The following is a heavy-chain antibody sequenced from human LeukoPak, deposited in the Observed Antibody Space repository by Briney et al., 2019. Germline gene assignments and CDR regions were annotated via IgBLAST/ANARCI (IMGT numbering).Heavy chain of an antibody. J-gene: IGHJ4*02. D-gene: IGHD5-12*01. CDR2: IKQDGSEK. V-gene: IGHV3-7*01. CDR1: GFTFSSYW. CDR3: AREGAPSGYDYHY. Sequence: GGSLRLSCAASGFTFSSYWMSWVRQAPGKGLEWVANIKQDGSEKYYVDAVKGRFTISRDNAKNSLYLQMNSLRAEDTAVYYCAREGAPSGYDYHYWGQGTLVTVSS.